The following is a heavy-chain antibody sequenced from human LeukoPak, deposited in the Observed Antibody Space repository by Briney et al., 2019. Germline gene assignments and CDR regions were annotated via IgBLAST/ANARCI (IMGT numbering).Heavy chain of an antibody. CDR3: ARGVIHYDILTGYYRYYFDY. CDR1: GYTFTSYG. V-gene: IGHV1-18*01. Sequence: ASVKVSCKASGYTFTSYGISWVRQAPGQGLEWMGWISAYNGNTNHAQKLQGRVTMTTDTSTSTAYMELRSLRSDDTAVYYCARGVIHYDILTGYYRYYFDYWGQGTLVTVSS. D-gene: IGHD3-9*01. CDR2: ISAYNGNT. J-gene: IGHJ4*02.